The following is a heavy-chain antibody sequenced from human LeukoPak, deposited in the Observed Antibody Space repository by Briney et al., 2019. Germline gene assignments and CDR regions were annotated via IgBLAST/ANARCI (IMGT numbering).Heavy chain of an antibody. V-gene: IGHV4-39*07. CDR1: GGSISSSSYY. Sequence: PSETLSLTCTVSGGSISSSSYYWGWIRQPPGKGLEWIGSIYYSGSTYYNPSLKSRVTISVDTSNNQFSLKVGSVTAADTAVYYCARDWDYWGQGTLVTVSS. J-gene: IGHJ4*02. CDR3: ARDWDY. CDR2: IYYSGST.